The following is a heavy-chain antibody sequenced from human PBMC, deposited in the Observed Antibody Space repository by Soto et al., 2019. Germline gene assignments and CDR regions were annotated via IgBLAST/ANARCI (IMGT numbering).Heavy chain of an antibody. V-gene: IGHV4-38-2*01. Sequence: PSETLSITCAVSGYSISSGYYWGWIRQPPGKGLEWIGSIYHSGSTYYNASLKSRVTISVDTSKNQFSLKLTSVTDADTAVYYCASGIDFYYAMDVWGQGTTVTVS. CDR1: GYSISSGYY. CDR3: ASGIDFYYAMDV. J-gene: IGHJ6*01. CDR2: IYHSGST.